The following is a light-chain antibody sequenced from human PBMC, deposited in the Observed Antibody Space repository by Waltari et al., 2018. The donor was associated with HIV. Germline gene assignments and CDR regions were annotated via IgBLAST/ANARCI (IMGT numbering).Light chain of an antibody. V-gene: IGLV1-44*01. CDR2: GNY. CDR3: ASWDASLNGWV. J-gene: IGLJ3*02. CDR1: TPNLGINN. Sequence: QSVVTQPPSVSGTPGQTVTISCPGSTPNLGINNVTWAQNPPGTAPKRLIKGNYRRPSGFRDRFPASKSGTSASLAISGLQYEDEADYYCASWDASLNGWVFGGGTKLTVL.